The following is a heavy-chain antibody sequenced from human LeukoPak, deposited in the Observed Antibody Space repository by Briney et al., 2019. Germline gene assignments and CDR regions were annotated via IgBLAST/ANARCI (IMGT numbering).Heavy chain of an antibody. CDR1: GFTFSTYW. J-gene: IGHJ4*02. D-gene: IGHD5-12*01. CDR2: IKEDGSDK. Sequence: PGGSQRLSCAASGFTFSTYWMSWVRQAPGKGLEWVGNIKEDGSDKYYGDSVKGRFTISRDNAKNSLYLQMNSLRAEDTAVYYCARDAPGYGGYGDWGQGILVTVSS. V-gene: IGHV3-7*01. CDR3: ARDAPGYGGYGD.